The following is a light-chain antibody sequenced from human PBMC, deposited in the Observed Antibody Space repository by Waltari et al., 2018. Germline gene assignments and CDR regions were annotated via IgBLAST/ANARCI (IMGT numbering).Light chain of an antibody. CDR3: QVWDSGSDHYV. CDR1: NIGSKN. V-gene: IGLV3-21*02. Sequence: SYVLTQPPSVSVAPGQTARISCDGNNIGSKNVPWYQQKPGQDPVLVVYDDGDRPSGIPERFSGSNSGNTATLTISRVDAGDEADYYCQVWDSGSDHYVFGTVTKVTVL. J-gene: IGLJ1*01. CDR2: DDG.